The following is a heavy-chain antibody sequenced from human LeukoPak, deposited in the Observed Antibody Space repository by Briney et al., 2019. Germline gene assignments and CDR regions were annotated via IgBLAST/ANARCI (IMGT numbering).Heavy chain of an antibody. D-gene: IGHD4-23*01. Sequence: SENLSLTCTVSGVSISSYYWSWIRQPPGKGLEWIGSIYTTGDTRYNPSLKSRVTISVDTSKNQFSLKLSSVTAADTAVYYCARVTPVGGVRFDYWGQGTLVTVSS. CDR1: GVSISSYY. CDR2: IYTTGDT. V-gene: IGHV4-4*09. CDR3: ARVTPVGGVRFDY. J-gene: IGHJ4*02.